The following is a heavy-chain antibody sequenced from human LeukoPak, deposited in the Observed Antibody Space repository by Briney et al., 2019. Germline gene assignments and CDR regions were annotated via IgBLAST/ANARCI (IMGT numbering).Heavy chain of an antibody. CDR2: IYYSGST. Sequence: SETLPLTCTVSGGSIRGYYWSWIRQPPGKGLEWIAYIYYSGSTNYNPSLKSRVTISVDTSKNQFSLRLSSVTAADTAVYYCARRARWAQDFDYWGQGTPVTVSS. D-gene: IGHD5-24*01. CDR1: GGSIRGYY. J-gene: IGHJ4*02. CDR3: ARRARWAQDFDY. V-gene: IGHV4-59*08.